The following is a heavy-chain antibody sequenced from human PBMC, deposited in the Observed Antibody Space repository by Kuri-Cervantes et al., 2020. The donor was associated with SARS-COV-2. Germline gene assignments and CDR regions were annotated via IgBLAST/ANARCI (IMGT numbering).Heavy chain of an antibody. J-gene: IGHJ3*02. CDR3: ARSGPGAISREDGACGI. Sequence: SVKVSCKASGDSFDYRFLHWVRQAPGQPLEWMGWITPFNGNTNYAQRFQDRVTITRDRPMSTAYMELSSLRSEDTAMYYCARSGPGAISREDGACGIWGQGTMVTVSS. CDR2: ITPFNGNT. CDR1: GDSFDYRF. D-gene: IGHD5-24*01. V-gene: IGHV1-45*01.